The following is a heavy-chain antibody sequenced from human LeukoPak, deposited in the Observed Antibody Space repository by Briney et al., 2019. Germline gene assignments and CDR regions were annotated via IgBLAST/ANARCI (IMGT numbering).Heavy chain of an antibody. Sequence: PGGSLRLSCAASGFTLRSYGMHWVRQAPGKGLEWVAVILYDGSNKYYADSVKGRFTISRDNSKSTLYLQMNSLRAEDTAVYYCTGLVRDYLNWFDPWGQGTLVTVSS. V-gene: IGHV3-30-3*01. CDR3: TGLVRDYLNWFDP. CDR2: ILYDGSNK. D-gene: IGHD3-10*01. CDR1: GFTLRSYG. J-gene: IGHJ5*02.